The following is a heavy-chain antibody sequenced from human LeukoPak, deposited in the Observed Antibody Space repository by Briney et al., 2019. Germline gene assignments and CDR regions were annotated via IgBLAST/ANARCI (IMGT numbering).Heavy chain of an antibody. CDR2: IAYDGSNK. CDR3: AKDLDEVVAATPYRAGMDV. D-gene: IGHD2-15*01. J-gene: IGHJ6*04. CDR1: GFTFSSYG. Sequence: PGRSLRLSCAASGFTFSSYGMHWVRQAPGKGLEWVAVIAYDGSNKYYADSVKGRFTISRDNSKNTLYLQMNSLRAEDTAVYYCAKDLDEVVAATPYRAGMDVRGKGTTVTVSS. V-gene: IGHV3-30*18.